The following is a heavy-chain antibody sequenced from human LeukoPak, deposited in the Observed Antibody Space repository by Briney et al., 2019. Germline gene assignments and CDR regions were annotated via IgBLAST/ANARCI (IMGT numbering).Heavy chain of an antibody. D-gene: IGHD1-1*01. CDR1: GGSISSYY. J-gene: IGHJ5*02. CDR2: IYYSGST. CDR3: ARGGAGGQNWRFDP. Sequence: PSETPSLTCTVSGGSISSYYWSWIRQPPGKGLEWIGYIYYSGSTNYNPSLKSRVTISVDTSKNQFSLKLSSVTAADTAVYYCARGGAGGQNWRFDPWGQGTLVTVSS. V-gene: IGHV4-59*01.